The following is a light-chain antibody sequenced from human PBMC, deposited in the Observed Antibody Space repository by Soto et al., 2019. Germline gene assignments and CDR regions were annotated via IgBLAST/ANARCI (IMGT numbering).Light chain of an antibody. CDR1: QTVSSNF. J-gene: IGKJ5*01. Sequence: EIVLTQSPGTLSLYPGERATLSCGASQTVSSNFLAWYQQKPGQAPRLLIYGVSSRASGIPDRFFGSGSGTDLTLTINRLEPEDFAVYYCQQYANSPITFGQGARLEIK. V-gene: IGKV3-20*01. CDR2: GVS. CDR3: QQYANSPIT.